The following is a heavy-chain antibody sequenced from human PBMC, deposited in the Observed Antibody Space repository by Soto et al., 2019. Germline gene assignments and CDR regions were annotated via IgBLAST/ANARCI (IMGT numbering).Heavy chain of an antibody. D-gene: IGHD6-19*01. J-gene: IGHJ4*02. CDR3: ASWVAVAGRGYFDY. CDR2: ISYDGSNK. V-gene: IGHV3-30*03. CDR1: GFTFSSYG. Sequence: GGSLRLSCAASGFTFSSYGMHWVRQAPGKGLEWVAVISYDGSNKYYADSVKGRFTISRDNSKNTLYLQMNSLRAEDTAVYYCASWVAVAGRGYFDYWGQGTLVTVSS.